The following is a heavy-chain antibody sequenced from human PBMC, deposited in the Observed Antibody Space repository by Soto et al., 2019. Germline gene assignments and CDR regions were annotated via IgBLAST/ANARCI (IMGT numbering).Heavy chain of an antibody. CDR2: ISPDNGNT. CDR3: ARALGYSGYAGMDV. Sequence: GASVKVSCKASGYTFTIYGINWVRQAPGQGLEWMGWISPDNGNTNYAQKLQGRVTMTTDTSTSTAYMELRSLRSDDTAVYYCARALGYSGYAGMDVWGHGTTVTVS. J-gene: IGHJ6*02. D-gene: IGHD5-12*01. CDR1: GYTFTIYG. V-gene: IGHV1-18*01.